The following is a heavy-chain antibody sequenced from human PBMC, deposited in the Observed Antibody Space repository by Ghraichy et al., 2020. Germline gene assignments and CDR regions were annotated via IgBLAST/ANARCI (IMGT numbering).Heavy chain of an antibody. Sequence: GGSLRLSCAASGFTFSSYAMSWVRQAPGKGLEWVSAISGSGGSTYYADSVKGRFTISRDNSKNTLYLQMNSLRAEDTAVYYCAKDGSVATYYDFWSQFDYWGQGTLVTVSS. V-gene: IGHV3-23*01. CDR2: ISGSGGST. J-gene: IGHJ4*02. CDR3: AKDGSVATYYDFWSQFDY. CDR1: GFTFSSYA. D-gene: IGHD3-3*01.